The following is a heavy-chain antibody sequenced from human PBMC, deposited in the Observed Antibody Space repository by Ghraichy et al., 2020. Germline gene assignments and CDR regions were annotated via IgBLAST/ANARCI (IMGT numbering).Heavy chain of an antibody. D-gene: IGHD6-13*01. CDR3: TRITLRAAGDY. CDR1: GFTFSNYW. Sequence: GGSLRLSCTASGFTFSNYWMNWVRLVSGKGLEWVANIDQGGSSQYYVDSVKGRFTISRDNTKNSLYLQMNSLSAEDTAVYYCTRITLRAAGDYWGQGTLVTVSS. CDR2: IDQGGSSQ. V-gene: IGHV3-7*01. J-gene: IGHJ4*02.